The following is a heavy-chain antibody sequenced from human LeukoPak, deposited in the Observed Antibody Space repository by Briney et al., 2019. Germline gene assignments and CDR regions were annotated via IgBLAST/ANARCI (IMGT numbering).Heavy chain of an antibody. Sequence: PGGSLRLSCAASGFTFSSYGMHWVRQAPGKGLEWVAVISYDGSNKYYADSVKGRFTISRDNSKNTLNLQMNSLRAEDTAVYYCARGVNGWFDPWGQGTLVTVSS. J-gene: IGHJ5*02. CDR2: ISYDGSNK. CDR1: GFTFSSYG. D-gene: IGHD1-1*01. CDR3: ARGVNGWFDP. V-gene: IGHV3-30*03.